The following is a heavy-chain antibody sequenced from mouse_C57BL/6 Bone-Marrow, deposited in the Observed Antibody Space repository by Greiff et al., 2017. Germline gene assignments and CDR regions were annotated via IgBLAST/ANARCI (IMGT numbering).Heavy chain of an antibody. Sequence: DVMLVESGGGLVQPGGSLSLSCAASGFTFTDYYMSWVRQPPGKALEWLGFIRNKANGYTTEYSASVKGRFTISRDNSQSILYLQMNALRAEDSATYYCARGSGWYFDVWGTGTTVTVSS. CDR3: ARGSGWYFDV. V-gene: IGHV7-3*01. CDR1: GFTFTDYY. CDR2: IRNKANGYTT. D-gene: IGHD1-1*01. J-gene: IGHJ1*03.